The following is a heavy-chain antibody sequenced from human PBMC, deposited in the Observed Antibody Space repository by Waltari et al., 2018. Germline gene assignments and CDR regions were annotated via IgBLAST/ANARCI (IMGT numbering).Heavy chain of an antibody. Sequence: EVQLVESGGGLVQPGRSLRLSCAASGFTFDDYAMHWVRQAPGKGLEWVSGISWNSGSIGYADSVKGRFTISRDNAKNSLYLQMNSLRAEDTALYYCAKSIVATIDDAFDIWGQGTMVTVSS. V-gene: IGHV3-9*01. CDR2: ISWNSGSI. CDR1: GFTFDDYA. D-gene: IGHD5-12*01. J-gene: IGHJ3*02. CDR3: AKSIVATIDDAFDI.